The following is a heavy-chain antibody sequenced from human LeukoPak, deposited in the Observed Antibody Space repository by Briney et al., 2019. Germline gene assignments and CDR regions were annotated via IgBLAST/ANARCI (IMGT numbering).Heavy chain of an antibody. CDR1: GVSIGGYD. CDR3: ARETCSGGSCYSDY. Sequence: WETLSLNCTVSGVSIGGYDWSWIRQPAGQGLEWIGRIYTSGSTNYNPSLKSRVTLSVDTSKNQFSLTLSSVPAADTAVYYCARETCSGGSCYSDYWGQGTLVTVSS. CDR2: IYTSGST. V-gene: IGHV4-4*07. J-gene: IGHJ4*02. D-gene: IGHD2-15*01.